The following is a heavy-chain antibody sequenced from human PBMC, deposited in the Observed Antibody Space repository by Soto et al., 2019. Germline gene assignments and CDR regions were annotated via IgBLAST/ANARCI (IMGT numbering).Heavy chain of an antibody. CDR2: ISSNSAYI. D-gene: IGHD2-15*01. Sequence: GGSLRLSCAASGFTFRCFTMNWVRQAPGKGLEWVSTISSNSAYIYYTDALRGRFTISRDNAKNSLHLQMNSLRAEDTAVYYCTNLAGGPIDYWGQGTLVTVSS. CDR1: GFTFRCFT. J-gene: IGHJ4*02. V-gene: IGHV3-21*01. CDR3: TNLAGGPIDY.